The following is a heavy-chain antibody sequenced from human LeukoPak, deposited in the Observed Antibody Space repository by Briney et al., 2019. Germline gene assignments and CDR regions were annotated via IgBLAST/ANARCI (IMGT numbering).Heavy chain of an antibody. J-gene: IGHJ4*02. D-gene: IGHD2-2*01. Sequence: RGSLRLSCAAPGFTSTSYDMSWVRHGPGKGLEWVSTLSGSGDSTYYADSVKGRFTISRDNSKNTLFLQMNSMRAEDTDVYYCAKEVWSAMYYFDFWGQGTLVTVSS. CDR1: GFTSTSYD. V-gene: IGHV3-23*01. CDR2: LSGSGDST. CDR3: AKEVWSAMYYFDF.